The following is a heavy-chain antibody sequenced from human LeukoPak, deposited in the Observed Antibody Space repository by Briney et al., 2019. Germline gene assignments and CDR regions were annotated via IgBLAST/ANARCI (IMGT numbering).Heavy chain of an antibody. J-gene: IGHJ4*02. CDR3: ARYLYSYLDY. CDR1: GGSISNYY. D-gene: IGHD5-18*01. Sequence: PSETLSLTCTVSGGSISNYYWSWIRQPPGKGLEWIGYIYYSGGTNYNPSLKSRVTMSVDTSKNQFSLKLSSVTAADTAVYYCARYLYSYLDYWGQGTLVTVSS. V-gene: IGHV4-59*01. CDR2: IYYSGGT.